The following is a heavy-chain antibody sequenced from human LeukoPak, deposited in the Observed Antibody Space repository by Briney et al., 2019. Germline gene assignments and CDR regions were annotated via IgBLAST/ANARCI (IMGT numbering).Heavy chain of an antibody. CDR2: IYHSGST. Sequence: SQTLSLTCTVSGGSISSGSYYWIWIRQPPGKGLEWIGSIYHSGSTYYNPSLKSRVTISVDTSKNQFSLKLSSVTAADTAVYYCARDLQLLWFGDPEAYYMDVWGKGTTVTVSS. CDR1: GGSISSGSYY. J-gene: IGHJ6*03. V-gene: IGHV4-39*07. D-gene: IGHD3-10*01. CDR3: ARDLQLLWFGDPEAYYMDV.